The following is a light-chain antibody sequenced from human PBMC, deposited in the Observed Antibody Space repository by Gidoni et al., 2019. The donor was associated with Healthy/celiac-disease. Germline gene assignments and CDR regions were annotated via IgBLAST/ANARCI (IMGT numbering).Light chain of an antibody. V-gene: IGLV3-1*01. CDR3: QAWDSSTGV. CDR1: KLGDKY. CDR2: QDS. J-gene: IGLJ2*01. Sequence: SSELTQPPSASVSPGRTASFTCTGDKLGDKYACWYQQKPGQSPVLVIYQDSKRPSGIPERFSGSNSGNTATLTISGTQAMDEADYYCQAWDSSTGVFGGGTKLTVL.